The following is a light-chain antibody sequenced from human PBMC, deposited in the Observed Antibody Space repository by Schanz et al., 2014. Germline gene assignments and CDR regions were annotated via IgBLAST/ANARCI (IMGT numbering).Light chain of an antibody. J-gene: IGLJ3*02. CDR2: GNS. CDR1: NSNIGAGYD. Sequence: QSVLTQPPSVSGAPGQRVTISCSGSNSNIGAGYDVHWYQQLPGTAPKLRIFGNSNRASVLPARFSVSKSGTSASLPIPXXXAXDEANYYCQSYDSSLSGLVFGGGTKLTVL. CDR3: QSYDSSLSGLV. V-gene: IGLV1-40*01.